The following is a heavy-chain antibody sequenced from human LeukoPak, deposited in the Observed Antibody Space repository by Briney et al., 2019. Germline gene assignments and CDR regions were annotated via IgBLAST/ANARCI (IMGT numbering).Heavy chain of an antibody. D-gene: IGHD3-3*01. Sequence: GGSLTLSCAASGVTFSSYSRNWVRQPPGKGLEWVSSISSSSSYIYYADSVKGRFPISRDNAKNSLYLQMNSLRAEDTAVYYCARAALEWLSLDYWGQGTLVTVSS. CDR3: ARAALEWLSLDY. V-gene: IGHV3-21*01. CDR2: ISSSSSYI. J-gene: IGHJ4*02. CDR1: GVTFSSYS.